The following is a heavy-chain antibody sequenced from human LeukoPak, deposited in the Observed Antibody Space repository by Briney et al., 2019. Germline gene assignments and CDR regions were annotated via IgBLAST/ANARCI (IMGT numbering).Heavy chain of an antibody. V-gene: IGHV3-7*01. Sequence: GGPLRLSCAASGFTFTTNWMTWVRQAPGKGLEWVATINQDGSEKYYVDSVKGRFTISRDNAKNSLFLQMNSLRAEDTAVYYCARGDYYDFWSGYYRRSYYYYYYMDAWGKGTTVTVSS. CDR1: GFTFTTNW. D-gene: IGHD3-3*01. J-gene: IGHJ6*03. CDR2: INQDGSEK. CDR3: ARGDYYDFWSGYYRRSYYYYYYMDA.